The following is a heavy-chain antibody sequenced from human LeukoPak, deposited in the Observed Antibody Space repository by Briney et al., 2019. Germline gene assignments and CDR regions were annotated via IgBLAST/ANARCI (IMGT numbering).Heavy chain of an antibody. Sequence: GRSLILSCAASGFTFSNYGMHWVRLAPGKGLGWVAVIWYDGSDKYHADSVKGRFTISRDNSKNTLYLQMNSLRVEDTAVYYCARPVVLGAYLRGAYYFDSWGQGTLVTVSS. CDR3: ARPVVLGAYLRGAYYFDS. CDR2: IWYDGSDK. V-gene: IGHV3-33*01. J-gene: IGHJ4*02. CDR1: GFTFSNYG. D-gene: IGHD3-16*01.